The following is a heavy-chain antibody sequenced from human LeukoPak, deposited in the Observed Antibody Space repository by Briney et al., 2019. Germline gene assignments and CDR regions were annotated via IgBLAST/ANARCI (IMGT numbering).Heavy chain of an antibody. Sequence: ASVKVSCKASGYTFTSYGISWVRQAPGQGLEWMGWISAYNGNTNYAQKLQGRVTMTTDTSTSTAYMELRSLRSDDTAVYYCARGPPGYDTLTGYYGITNFYYWGQGTLVTVSS. CDR3: ARGPPGYDTLTGYYGITNFYY. J-gene: IGHJ4*02. CDR2: ISAYNGNT. D-gene: IGHD3-9*01. CDR1: GYTFTSYG. V-gene: IGHV1-18*01.